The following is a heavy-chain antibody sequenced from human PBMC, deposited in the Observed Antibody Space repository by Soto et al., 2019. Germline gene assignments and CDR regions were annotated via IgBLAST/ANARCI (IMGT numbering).Heavy chain of an antibody. J-gene: IGHJ6*02. CDR2: IWYDGSNK. CDR3: AREASTSLYYYYGMDV. Sequence: QVQLVESGGGVVQPGRSLRLSCAASGFPFSSYGMHWVRQAPGKGLEWVAVIWYDGSNKYYADSVKGRFTISRDNSKNTLYLQMNSLRAEDTAVYYCAREASTSLYYYYGMDVWGQGTTDTVSS. CDR1: GFPFSSYG. V-gene: IGHV3-33*01.